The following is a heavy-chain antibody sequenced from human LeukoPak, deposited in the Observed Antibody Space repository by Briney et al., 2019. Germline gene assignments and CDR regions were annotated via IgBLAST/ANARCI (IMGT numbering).Heavy chain of an antibody. CDR2: IYSDAST. CDR1: GFTVSSNY. J-gene: IGHJ4*02. CDR3: ARGIYYYDSNGYHPFDY. D-gene: IGHD3-22*01. V-gene: IGHV3-66*02. Sequence: GGSLRLSCAASGFTVSSNYMSSVRQAPGKGLEWVSVIYSDASTYYADSVKGRFTISRDNSKKTLYLQMNSLRAEDTAVYYCARGIYYYDSNGYHPFDYWGQGTLVTVSS.